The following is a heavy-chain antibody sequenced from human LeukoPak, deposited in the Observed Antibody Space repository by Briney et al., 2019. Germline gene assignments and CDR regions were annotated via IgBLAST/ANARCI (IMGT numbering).Heavy chain of an antibody. Sequence: PWEPLPLLCSLCGGSLNRYFGRWLRQPAGKGLEGIGRIYTSVSTNYHPSLKSRVTMSVDTSKNQSTLKLSSVTAADTAVYYWARVGRKSGDYIDYWGQGTLVTVSS. V-gene: IGHV4-4*07. CDR3: ARVGRKSGDYIDY. CDR1: GGSLNRYF. J-gene: IGHJ4*02. D-gene: IGHD4-17*01. CDR2: IYTSVST.